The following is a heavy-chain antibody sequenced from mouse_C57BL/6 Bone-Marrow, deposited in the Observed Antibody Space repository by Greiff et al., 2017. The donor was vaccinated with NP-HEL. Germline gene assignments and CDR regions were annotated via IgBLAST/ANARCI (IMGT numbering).Heavy chain of an antibody. CDR3: ARRDWDAMDY. V-gene: IGHV1-85*01. J-gene: IGHJ4*01. CDR1: GYTFTSYD. Sequence: VQLLESGPELVKPGASVKLSCKASGYTFTSYDINWVKQRPGKGLEWIGWFYPRDGSTKYNEKFKGKATLTVDTSSSTAYMELHSLTSEDSAVYFCARRDWDAMDYWGQGTSVTVSS. CDR2: FYPRDGST.